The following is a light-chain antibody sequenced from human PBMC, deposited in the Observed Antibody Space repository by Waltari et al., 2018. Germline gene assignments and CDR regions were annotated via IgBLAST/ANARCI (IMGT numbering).Light chain of an antibody. Sequence: EIQMTQSPSSLSASVGDRVTITCRASQSISSYLNWYHQKPGKPPNLLIHAASNLQSGVPSRFSGSGSGTDFILTISDVQPEDFATYYCQQSYGSPITFGQGTRLEIK. CDR2: AAS. J-gene: IGKJ5*01. CDR1: QSISSY. V-gene: IGKV1-39*01. CDR3: QQSYGSPIT.